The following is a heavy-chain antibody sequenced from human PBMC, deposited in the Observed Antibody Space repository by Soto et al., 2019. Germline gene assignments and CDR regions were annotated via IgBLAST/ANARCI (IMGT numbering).Heavy chain of an antibody. CDR2: ISGSGGST. CDR3: AGPGYYYSYAMDV. V-gene: IGHV3-23*01. D-gene: IGHD6-19*01. J-gene: IGHJ6*02. Sequence: GGSLRLSCAASGFTFSSYAMSWVRQAPGKGLEWVSAISGSGGSTYYADSVKGRFTISRDNSKNTLYLQMNSLRAEDTAVYYLAGPGYYYSYAMDVWGQETTVTVS. CDR1: GFTFSSYA.